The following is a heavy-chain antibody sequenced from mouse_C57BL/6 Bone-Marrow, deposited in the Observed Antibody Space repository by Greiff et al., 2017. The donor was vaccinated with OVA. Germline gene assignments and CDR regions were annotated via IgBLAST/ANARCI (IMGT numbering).Heavy chain of an antibody. Sequence: VQLQQSGAELARPGASVKLSCKASGYTFTSYGISWVKQRPGQGLEWIGEIYPRSGNTSYNEKFKGKATLTADKSSSTAYMELRSLTSEDAAVYFCARRENYWGQGTTLTVSS. V-gene: IGHV1-81*01. CDR3: ARRENY. CDR2: IYPRSGNT. CDR1: GYTFTSYG. J-gene: IGHJ2*01.